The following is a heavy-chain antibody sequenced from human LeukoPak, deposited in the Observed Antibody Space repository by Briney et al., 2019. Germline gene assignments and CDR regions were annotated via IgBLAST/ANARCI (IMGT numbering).Heavy chain of an antibody. Sequence: GGSLRLSCAASGFTFSSYAMSWVRQAPGKGLEWVSAISGSGGSTYYADSVKGRFTISRDNSKNTLYLQMNSLRAEDTAVYYCAKDGDVDTATNFDYWGQEPWSPSPQ. CDR1: GFTFSSYA. CDR3: AKDGDVDTATNFDY. J-gene: IGHJ4*01. V-gene: IGHV3-23*01. CDR2: ISGSGGST. D-gene: IGHD5-18*01.